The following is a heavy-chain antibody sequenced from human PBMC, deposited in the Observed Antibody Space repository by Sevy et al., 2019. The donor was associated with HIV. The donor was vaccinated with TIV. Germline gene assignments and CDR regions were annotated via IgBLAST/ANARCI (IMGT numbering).Heavy chain of an antibody. CDR3: VKDLGLYYVFWSGFHY. Sequence: GGSLRLSCSASGFTFSSNAMHWVRQAPGKGLEYVSAISSNGGSTYYADSAKGRFTISRDNSKNTLYLQMSSLRAEDTAVYYCVKDLGLYYVFWSGFHYWGQGTLVTVSS. CDR2: ISSNGGST. V-gene: IGHV3-64D*06. D-gene: IGHD3-3*01. J-gene: IGHJ4*02. CDR1: GFTFSSNA.